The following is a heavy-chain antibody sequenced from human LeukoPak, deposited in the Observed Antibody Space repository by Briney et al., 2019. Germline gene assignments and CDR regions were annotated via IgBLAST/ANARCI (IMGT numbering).Heavy chain of an antibody. CDR2: INPNSGGT. CDR1: GYTFTGYY. CDR3: ARVIAVADEGDY. D-gene: IGHD6-19*01. Sequence: ASVKVSCKASGYTFTGYYMHWVRQAPGQGLEWMGWINPNSGGTNYAQKFQGRVTMTRDTSISTAYMELSGLRSDDTAVYYCARVIAVADEGDYWGQGTLVTVSS. V-gene: IGHV1-2*02. J-gene: IGHJ4*02.